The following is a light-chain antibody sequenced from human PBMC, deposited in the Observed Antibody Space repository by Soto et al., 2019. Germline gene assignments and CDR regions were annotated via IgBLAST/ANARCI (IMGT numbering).Light chain of an antibody. Sequence: DIQMTQSPSTLSASVGDRVTITCRASQSVGSWLAWYQQKPGKAPKYLIYKASILESGVPSRFSGSGSGTEFTLTISSLQPDDFATYYCQPYDAYPWTFGQGTKLDFK. CDR2: KAS. CDR3: QPYDAYPWT. V-gene: IGKV1-5*03. J-gene: IGKJ2*02. CDR1: QSVGSW.